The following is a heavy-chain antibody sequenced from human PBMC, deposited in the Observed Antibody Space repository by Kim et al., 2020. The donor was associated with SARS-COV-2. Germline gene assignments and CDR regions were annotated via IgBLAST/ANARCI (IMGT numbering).Heavy chain of an antibody. CDR3: ARGGSYYGSGSYYNVPPFDY. D-gene: IGHD3-10*01. Sequence: SETLSLTCAVYGGSFSGYYWSWIRQPPGKGLEWIGEINHSGSTNYNPSLKSRVTISVDTSKNQFSLKLSSVTAADTAVYYCARGGSYYGSGSYYNVPPFDYWGQGTLVTVSS. V-gene: IGHV4-34*01. CDR1: GGSFSGYY. J-gene: IGHJ4*02. CDR2: INHSGST.